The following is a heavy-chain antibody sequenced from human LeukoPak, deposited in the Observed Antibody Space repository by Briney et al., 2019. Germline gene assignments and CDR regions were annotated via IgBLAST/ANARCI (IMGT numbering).Heavy chain of an antibody. CDR1: GGTFSSYA. V-gene: IGHV1-69*13. J-gene: IGHJ4*02. CDR2: IIPIFGTA. D-gene: IGHD3-3*01. CDR3: ARATPRVLRFLEYHFAY. Sequence: ASVKVSCKASGGTFSSYAISWVRQAPGQGLEWMGGIIPIFGTANYAQKFQGRVTITADESTSTAYMELSSLRSEDTAVYYCARATPRVLRFLEYHFAYWGQGTLVPASS.